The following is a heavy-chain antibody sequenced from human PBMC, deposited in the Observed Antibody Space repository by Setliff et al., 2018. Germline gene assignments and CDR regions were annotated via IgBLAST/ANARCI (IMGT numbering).Heavy chain of an antibody. V-gene: IGHV3-23*01. D-gene: IGHD4-17*01. CDR2: ITGSSTYI. CDR1: GFTFSPYA. J-gene: IGHJ5*02. CDR3: ARDPNGDFVGAFDP. Sequence: PGGSLRLSCAASGFTFSPYAMSWVRQAPGKGLEWVSSITGSSTYIFYADSVKGRFTISRDNSRNSLYLQMNSLRVEDTASYFCARDPNGDFVGAFDPWDQGILVTVSS.